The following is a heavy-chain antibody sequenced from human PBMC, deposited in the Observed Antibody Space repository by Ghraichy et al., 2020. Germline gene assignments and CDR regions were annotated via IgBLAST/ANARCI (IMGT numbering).Heavy chain of an antibody. D-gene: IGHD3-22*01. J-gene: IGHJ4*02. Sequence: GGSLRLSCAASGFTFSSYWMSWVRQAPGKGLEWVANIKQDGSEKYYVDSVKGRFTISRDNAKNSLYLQMNSLRDEDTAVYYCARDGMDYYDSSGAFDYWGQGTMVTVSS. CDR3: ARDGMDYYDSSGAFDY. CDR1: GFTFSSYW. V-gene: IGHV3-7*03. CDR2: IKQDGSEK.